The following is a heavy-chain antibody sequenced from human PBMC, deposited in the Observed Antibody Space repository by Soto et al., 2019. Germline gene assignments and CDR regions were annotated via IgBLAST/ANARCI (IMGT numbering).Heavy chain of an antibody. Sequence: GGSLRLSCAASGFTFSSYGMHWVRQAPGKGLEWVAVIWYDGSNKYYADSVKGRFTISRDNSKNTQYLQMNSLRAEDSAGYYCARGGIAALAASDYWGQGTLVTVSS. CDR1: GFTFSSYG. D-gene: IGHD6-6*01. V-gene: IGHV3-33*08. CDR2: IWYDGSNK. J-gene: IGHJ4*02. CDR3: ARGGIAALAASDY.